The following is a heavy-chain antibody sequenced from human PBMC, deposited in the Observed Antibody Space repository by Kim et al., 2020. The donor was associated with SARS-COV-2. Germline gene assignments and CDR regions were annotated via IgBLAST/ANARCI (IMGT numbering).Heavy chain of an antibody. D-gene: IGHD4-17*01. Sequence: GGSLRLSCAVSGINFDDHAMHWVRQAPEKGPEWVSGIMWKSGDTGYADSVKGRYTISRDKAKNSLYLQVNSLRFEDTALYYCVKDLTPGGADVWGQGTTVIVSS. V-gene: IGHV3-9*01. CDR2: IMWKSGDT. CDR3: VKDLTPGGADV. J-gene: IGHJ6*02. CDR1: GINFDDHA.